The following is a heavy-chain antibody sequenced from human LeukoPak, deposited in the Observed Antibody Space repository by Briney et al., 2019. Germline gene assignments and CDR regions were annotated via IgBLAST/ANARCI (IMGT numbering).Heavy chain of an antibody. D-gene: IGHD3-9*01. J-gene: IGHJ3*02. Sequence: GGSLRLSCVGSGFSLEDFAMHWVRQVPGKGLEWVSSISWGSGRQAYTDSVKGRFTISRDNDKNSLYLQMDSLRPEDTAFYYCVKDMGFDLLKDAFHIWGQGTLVTVSS. CDR1: GFSLEDFA. V-gene: IGHV3-9*01. CDR3: VKDMGFDLLKDAFHI. CDR2: ISWGSGRQ.